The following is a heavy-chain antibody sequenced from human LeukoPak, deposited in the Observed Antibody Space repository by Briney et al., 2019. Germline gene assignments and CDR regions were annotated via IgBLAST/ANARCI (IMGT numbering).Heavy chain of an antibody. J-gene: IGHJ5*02. CDR3: ARDSSRSTYNWFDP. Sequence: PGGSLRLSCAASGLTFSSYSMNWVRQAPGKGLEWVSSISSSSSYIYYADSVKGRFTISRDNAKNSLYLQMNSLRAEDTAVYYCARDSSRSTYNWFDPWGQGTLVTVSS. V-gene: IGHV3-21*01. CDR2: ISSSSSYI. CDR1: GLTFSSYS.